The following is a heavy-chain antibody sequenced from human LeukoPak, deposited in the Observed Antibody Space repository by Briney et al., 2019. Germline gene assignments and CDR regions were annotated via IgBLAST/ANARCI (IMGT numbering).Heavy chain of an antibody. CDR3: ARHRIAVAGTSHYFDY. CDR2: IYYSGST. Sequence: SETLSLTCTVSGGSISSSSYYWGWIRQPPGKGLEWIGCIYYSGSTYYNPSLKSRVTISVDTSKNQFSLKLSSVTAADTAVYYCARHRIAVAGTSHYFDYWGQGTLVTVSS. J-gene: IGHJ4*02. CDR1: GGSISSSSYY. D-gene: IGHD6-19*01. V-gene: IGHV4-39*01.